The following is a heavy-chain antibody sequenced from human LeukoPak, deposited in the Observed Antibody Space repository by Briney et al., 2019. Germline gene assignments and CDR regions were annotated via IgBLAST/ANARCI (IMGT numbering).Heavy chain of an antibody. CDR2: IYYSGST. Sequence: SEALSLTCTVSGGSISSSSYYWGWIRQPPGKGLEWIGSIYYSGSTYYNPSLKSRVTISIDTSKTQFSLKLSSVTAADTAVYYCARRIAAAGNYFDYWGQGTLVTVSS. V-gene: IGHV4-39*01. CDR1: GGSISSSSYY. J-gene: IGHJ4*02. CDR3: ARRIAAAGNYFDY. D-gene: IGHD6-13*01.